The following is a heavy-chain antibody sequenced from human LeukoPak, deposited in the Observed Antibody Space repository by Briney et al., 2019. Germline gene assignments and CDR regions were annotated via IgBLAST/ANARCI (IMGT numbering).Heavy chain of an antibody. CDR1: GGSISSGGYC. CDR3: ARVGVATIGDWYFDL. Sequence: PSQTLSLTCAVSGGSISSGGYCWSWLRQPPGKGLEWVGYIYHSGSTYYNPSLKSRVTISVDRSENQVSLKLSSVTAADTAVYYCARVGVATIGDWYFDLWGRGTLVTVSS. D-gene: IGHD6-19*01. J-gene: IGHJ2*01. CDR2: IYHSGST. V-gene: IGHV4-30-2*01.